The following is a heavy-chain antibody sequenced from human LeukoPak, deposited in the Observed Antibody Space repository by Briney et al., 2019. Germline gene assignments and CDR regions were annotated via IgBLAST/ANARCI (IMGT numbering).Heavy chain of an antibody. J-gene: IGHJ6*02. V-gene: IGHV4-59*08. Sequence: PSETLSLTCTVSGGSISSYYWSWIRQPPGKGLEWIGYIYYSGSTNYNPSLKSRVTISVGTSKNQFSLKLSSVTAADTAVYYCGGWYNYYGMDVWGQGTTVTVSS. CDR2: IYYSGST. CDR1: GGSISSYY. D-gene: IGHD6-19*01. CDR3: GGWYNYYGMDV.